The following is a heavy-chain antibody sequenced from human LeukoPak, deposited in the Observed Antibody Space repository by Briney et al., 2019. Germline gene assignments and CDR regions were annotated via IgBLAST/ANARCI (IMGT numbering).Heavy chain of an antibody. V-gene: IGHV3-23*01. CDR1: GFTFSSYA. CDR3: ARGGANSNWSYFDY. J-gene: IGHJ4*02. D-gene: IGHD4-11*01. Sequence: GGSLRLSCAASGFTFSSYAMSWVRQAPGKGLEWVSAISGSGGSTYYADSVKGRFTISRDNSKNTLYLQMNSLRAEDTAVYYCARGGANSNWSYFDYWGQGTLVTVSS. CDR2: ISGSGGST.